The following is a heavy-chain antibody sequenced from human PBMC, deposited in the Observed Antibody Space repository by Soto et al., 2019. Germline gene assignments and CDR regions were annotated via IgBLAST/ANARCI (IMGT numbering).Heavy chain of an antibody. J-gene: IGHJ6*02. CDR3: ARVAAAGLYYYYGMDV. Sequence: ASVKVSCKASGYTFTGYYMHWVRQAPGQGLEWMGWINPNSGGTNYAQKFQGWVTMTRDTSISTAYMELSRLRSDDTAVYYCARVAAAGLYYYYGMDVWGQGTTVTVSS. CDR1: GYTFTGYY. D-gene: IGHD6-13*01. CDR2: INPNSGGT. V-gene: IGHV1-2*04.